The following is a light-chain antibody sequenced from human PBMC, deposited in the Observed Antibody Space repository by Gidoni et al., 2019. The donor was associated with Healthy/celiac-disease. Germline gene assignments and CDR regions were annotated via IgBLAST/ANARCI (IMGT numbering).Light chain of an antibody. CDR3: QQYDNLPLT. V-gene: IGKV1-33*01. Sequence: DIQMTQSPSSLSASVGDRVTITCQPSQDISNYLNWYQQKPGKAPKLLIYDASNLETGVPSRFSGSGSGTDFTFTISSLQAEDIAIYYCQQYDNLPLTFGGGTKVEIK. CDR2: DAS. J-gene: IGKJ4*01. CDR1: QDISNY.